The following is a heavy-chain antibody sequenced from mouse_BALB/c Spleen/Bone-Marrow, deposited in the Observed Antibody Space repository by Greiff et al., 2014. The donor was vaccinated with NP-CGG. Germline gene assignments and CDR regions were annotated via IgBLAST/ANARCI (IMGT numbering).Heavy chain of an antibody. Sequence: QVQLQQSGAELARPGASVKLSCKASGYTFTSYWMQWVKQRPGQGLEWIGAIYPGDGDTRHTQKFKGKATLTADKSPNTAYMQLSSLASEDSAVYYCARGNGNYGFDYWGQGTTLTVSS. V-gene: IGHV1-87*01. CDR2: IYPGDGDT. CDR3: ARGNGNYGFDY. D-gene: IGHD2-1*01. CDR1: GYTFTSYW. J-gene: IGHJ2*01.